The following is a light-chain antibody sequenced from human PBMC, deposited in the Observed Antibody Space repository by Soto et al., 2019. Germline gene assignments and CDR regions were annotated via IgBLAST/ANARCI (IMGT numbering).Light chain of an antibody. J-gene: IGLJ1*01. Sequence: QSVLTQTPSASGTPGQRVSISCSGSSSNIGSKTVNWYQQLPGTAPKLLIYSNYQRPSGVPDRFSGSKSGTSASLAISGLQSEDEADYYCSALDANLNGYVFGTGTKLTVL. CDR2: SNY. CDR1: SSNIGSKT. CDR3: SALDANLNGYV. V-gene: IGLV1-44*01.